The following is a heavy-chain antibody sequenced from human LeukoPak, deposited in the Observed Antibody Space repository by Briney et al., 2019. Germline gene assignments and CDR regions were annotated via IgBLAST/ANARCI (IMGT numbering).Heavy chain of an antibody. CDR1: GYTFTGYY. D-gene: IGHD2-2*01. J-gene: IGHJ4*02. Sequence: GASVKASCKASGYTFTGYYMHWVRQAPGQGLEWMGWINPNSGGTNYAQKFQGWVTMTRDTSISTAYMELSRLRSDDTAVYYCARGSLPAAMEPDLTYWGQGTLVTVSS. V-gene: IGHV1-2*04. CDR2: INPNSGGT. CDR3: ARGSLPAAMEPDLTY.